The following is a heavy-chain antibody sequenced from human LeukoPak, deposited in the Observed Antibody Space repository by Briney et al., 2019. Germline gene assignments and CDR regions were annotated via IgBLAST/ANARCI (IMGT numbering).Heavy chain of an antibody. CDR3: AKDPTYNWNDGNWFDP. V-gene: IGHV3-9*01. J-gene: IGHJ5*02. CDR2: ISWNSGSI. CDR1: GFTFSSYA. Sequence: GGSLRLSCAASGFTFSSYAMHWVRQAPGKGLEWVSGISWNSGSIGYADSVKGRFTISRDNAKNSLYLQMNSLRAEDTALYYCAKDPTYNWNDGNWFDPWGQGTLVTVSS. D-gene: IGHD1-1*01.